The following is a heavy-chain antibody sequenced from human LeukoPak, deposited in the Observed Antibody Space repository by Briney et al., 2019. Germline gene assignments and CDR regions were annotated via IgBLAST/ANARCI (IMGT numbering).Heavy chain of an antibody. D-gene: IGHD3-3*01. V-gene: IGHV4-39*07. J-gene: IGHJ6*03. CDR1: GGSISSSSYY. Sequence: SETLSLTCTVSGGSISSSSYYWGWIRQPPGKGLEWIGSIYYSGSTNYNPSLKSRVTISVDTSKNQFSLKLSSVTAADTAVYYCARGNGGLRFLEWLPRKDYYYYMDVWGKGTTVTVSS. CDR3: ARGNGGLRFLEWLPRKDYYYYMDV. CDR2: IYYSGST.